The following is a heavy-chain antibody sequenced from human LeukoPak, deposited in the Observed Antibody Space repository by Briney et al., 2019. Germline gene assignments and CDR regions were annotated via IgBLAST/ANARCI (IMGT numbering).Heavy chain of an antibody. J-gene: IGHJ3*02. CDR1: GYSFTSYW. CDR2: VDPSDSYT. D-gene: IGHD2-21*01. CDR3: ASLFRDDVFDI. Sequence: GESRQISCKGSGYSFTSYWISWVRQMPGKGLEWMGRVDPSDSYTNYSPSFQGHVSISADKSISTAYLQWRSLKASDTAMYYCASLFRDDVFDIWGQGTMVTDSS. V-gene: IGHV5-10-1*01.